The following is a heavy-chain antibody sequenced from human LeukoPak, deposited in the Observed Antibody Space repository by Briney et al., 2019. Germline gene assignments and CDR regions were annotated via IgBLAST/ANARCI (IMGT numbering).Heavy chain of an antibody. D-gene: IGHD1-26*01. J-gene: IGHJ4*02. CDR1: GFTFSSNW. CDR3: SNFETVGVKPFES. CDR2: ISSDGSST. V-gene: IGHV3-74*01. Sequence: PGGSLRLSRAASGFTFSSNWMHWVRQAPGKGLVWVSRISSDGSSTSYADSVKDRFTISRDNAENSLYLQMNSLRAEDTAVYYCSNFETVGVKPFESWGQGALVTVSS.